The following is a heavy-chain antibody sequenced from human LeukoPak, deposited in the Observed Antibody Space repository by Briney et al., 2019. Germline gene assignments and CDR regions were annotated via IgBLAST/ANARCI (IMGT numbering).Heavy chain of an antibody. CDR1: GFTFSSYA. J-gene: IGHJ4*02. CDR3: ARDPGYSYGHTEAPDY. V-gene: IGHV3-30-3*01. CDR2: ISYDGSNK. D-gene: IGHD5-18*01. Sequence: PGGSLRLSCAASGFTFSSYAMHWVRQAPGKGLEWVAVISYDGSNKYYADSVKGRFTISRDNSKNTLYLQMNSLRAEDTAVYYCARDPGYSYGHTEAPDYWGQGTLVTVSS.